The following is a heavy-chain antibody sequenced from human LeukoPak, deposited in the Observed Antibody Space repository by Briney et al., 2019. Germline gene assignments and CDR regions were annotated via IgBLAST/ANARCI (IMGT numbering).Heavy chain of an antibody. V-gene: IGHV4-34*01. Sequence: PSETLSLTCAVYGGSFSGYYWSWIRQPPGKGLEWIGEINHSGSTNYNPSLKSRVTISVDTSKNQFSLKLSSVTAADTAVYYCARGHEQQLVEPRYYYYMDVWGKGTTVTVSS. CDR2: INHSGST. CDR3: ARGHEQQLVEPRYYYYMDV. J-gene: IGHJ6*03. D-gene: IGHD6-13*01. CDR1: GGSFSGYY.